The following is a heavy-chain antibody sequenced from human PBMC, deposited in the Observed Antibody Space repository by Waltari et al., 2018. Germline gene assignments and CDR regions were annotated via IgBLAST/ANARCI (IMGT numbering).Heavy chain of an antibody. V-gene: IGHV4-38-2*01. CDR3: ARHAGYGRDKFDP. Sequence: QVQLQESGPGLKKPSETLSLTCRVSGDSISSAYYWGWIRQPPGKGLEWIGSINHSGSTYSNPSLRGRVTTSVDTPKNQISLMLSSVTAADTAVYYCARHAGYGRDKFDPWGQGTLVTVSS. J-gene: IGHJ5*02. CDR2: INHSGST. CDR1: GDSISSAYY. D-gene: IGHD5-18*01.